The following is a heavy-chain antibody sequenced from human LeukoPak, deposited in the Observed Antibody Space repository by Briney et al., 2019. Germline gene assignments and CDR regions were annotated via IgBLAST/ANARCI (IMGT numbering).Heavy chain of an antibody. CDR1: GYTFTGYY. CDR2: INPNSGGT. V-gene: IGHV1-2*02. J-gene: IGHJ4*02. D-gene: IGHD3-22*01. CDR3: ARDNMDSSGYKYYFDY. Sequence: EASVKVSCKASGYTFTGYYMHWVRQAPGQGLAWMGWINPNSGGTNYAQKFQGRVTMTRDTSISTAYMELSRLRSDDTAVYYCARDNMDSSGYKYYFDYWGQGTLVTVSS.